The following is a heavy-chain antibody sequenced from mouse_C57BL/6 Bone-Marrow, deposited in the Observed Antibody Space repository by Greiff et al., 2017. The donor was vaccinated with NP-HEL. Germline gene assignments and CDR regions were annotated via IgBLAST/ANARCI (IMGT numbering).Heavy chain of an antibody. Sequence: VQLQQSGPELVKPGASVKISCKASGYAFSSSWMNWVKQRPGKGLERIGRIYPGDGDTNYNGKFKGKATLTADKSSSTAYMQLSSLTSEDSAVYFCARPYGSSSWFAYWGQGTLVTVSA. CDR3: ARPYGSSSWFAY. V-gene: IGHV1-82*01. CDR1: GYAFSSSW. D-gene: IGHD1-1*01. CDR2: IYPGDGDT. J-gene: IGHJ3*01.